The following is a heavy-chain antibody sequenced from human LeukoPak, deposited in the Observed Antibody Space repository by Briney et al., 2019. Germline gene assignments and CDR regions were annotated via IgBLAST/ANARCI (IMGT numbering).Heavy chain of an antibody. CDR2: INPNSGGT. J-gene: IGHJ5*02. CDR3: ARDKGHCSSTSCLSFDP. V-gene: IGHV1-2*02. Sequence: ASVKVSCKASGYTFTSYDINWVRQATGQGLEWMGWINPNSGGTNYAQKFQGRVTMTRDTSISTAYMELSRLRSDDTAVYYCARDKGHCSSTSCLSFDPWGQGTLVTVSS. CDR1: GYTFTSYD. D-gene: IGHD2-2*01.